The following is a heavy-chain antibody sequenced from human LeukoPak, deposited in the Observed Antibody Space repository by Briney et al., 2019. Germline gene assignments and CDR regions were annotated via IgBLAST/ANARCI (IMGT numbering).Heavy chain of an antibody. V-gene: IGHV4-30-4*01. D-gene: IGHD3-16*01. J-gene: IGHJ3*02. Sequence: PSETLSLTCTVSGGSISSGDYYWSWIRQPPGKGLEWIGYIYHSGSTYYNPSLKSRVTISVDTSKNQFSLKLSSVTAADTAVYYCARALRLGAFDIWGQGTMVTVSS. CDR1: GGSISSGDYY. CDR2: IYHSGST. CDR3: ARALRLGAFDI.